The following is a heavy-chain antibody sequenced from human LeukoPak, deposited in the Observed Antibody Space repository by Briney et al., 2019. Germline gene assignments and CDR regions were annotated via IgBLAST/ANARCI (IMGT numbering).Heavy chain of an antibody. CDR3: ARGPVGPCGGDCLGAFDI. CDR2: NYYSGST. CDR1: GYSISSGYY. V-gene: IGHV4-38-2*02. D-gene: IGHD2-21*02. Sequence: PSETLSLTCTVSGYSISSGYYWGWIRQPPGKGLEWIGSNYYSGSTYYNPSLKSRVTISVDTSKNQFSLKLSSVTAADTAVYYCARGPVGPCGGDCLGAFDIWGQGTMVTVSS. J-gene: IGHJ3*02.